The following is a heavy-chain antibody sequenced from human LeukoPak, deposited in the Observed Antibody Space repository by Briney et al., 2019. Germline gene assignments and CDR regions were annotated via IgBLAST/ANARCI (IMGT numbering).Heavy chain of an antibody. J-gene: IGHJ5*02. D-gene: IGHD3-10*01. CDR2: IRSKAYGGTT. Sequence: GGSLRLSCTASGFTFGDYAMSWVRQAPGKGLEWVCFIRSKAYGGTTEYAASVKGRFTISRDDSKSIAYLQMNSLKTEDTAVYYCTRDSKTYYYGSGPTGVGFDPWGQGTLVTVSS. CDR3: TRDSKTYYYGSGPTGVGFDP. CDR1: GFTFGDYA. V-gene: IGHV3-49*04.